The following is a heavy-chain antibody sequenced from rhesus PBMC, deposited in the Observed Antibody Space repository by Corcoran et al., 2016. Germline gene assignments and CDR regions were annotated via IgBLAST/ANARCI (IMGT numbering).Heavy chain of an antibody. CDR1: GGSISRGYG. D-gene: IGHD3-3*01. CDR3: AREKRGVLQFLEWSINSLDV. V-gene: IGHV4S7*01. Sequence: QVQLQESGPGLVKPSATLSLTCAVSGGSISRGYGWSWIRQPPGKGLAWIGLIYGSIGSTYNNPSLKSRVNISKDTSKNQFSLKLSSVTAADTAVYYCAREKRGVLQFLEWSINSLDVWGRGVLVTVSS. CDR2: IYGSIGST. J-gene: IGHJ5-2*02.